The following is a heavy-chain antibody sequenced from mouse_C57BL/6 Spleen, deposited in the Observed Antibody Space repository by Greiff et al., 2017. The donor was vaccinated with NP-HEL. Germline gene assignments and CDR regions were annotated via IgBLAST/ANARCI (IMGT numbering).Heavy chain of an antibody. CDR3: TRETITTVVATEYFDV. CDR2: ISSGGDYI. J-gene: IGHJ1*03. Sequence: DVQLQESGEGLVKPGGSLKLSCAASGFTFSSYAMSWVRQTPEKRLEWVAYISSGGDYIYYADTVKGRFTISRDNARNTLYLQMSSLKSEDTAMYYCTRETITTVVATEYFDVWGTGTTVTVSS. CDR1: GFTFSSYA. V-gene: IGHV5-9-1*02. D-gene: IGHD1-1*01.